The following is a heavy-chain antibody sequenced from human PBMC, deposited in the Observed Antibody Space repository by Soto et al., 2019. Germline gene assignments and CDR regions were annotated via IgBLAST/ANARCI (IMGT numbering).Heavy chain of an antibody. CDR1: GGSISSGGYY. CDR2: IYYSGST. V-gene: IGHV4-31*03. CDR3: ASRYGDYGGV. J-gene: IGHJ4*02. D-gene: IGHD4-17*01. Sequence: QVQLQESGPGLVKPSQTLSLTCTVSGGSISSGGYYWSWIRQHPGKGLEWIGYIYYSGSTYYNPSLKSRVTLAVDASKILFALKLSSVTAAGTAVYSCASRYGDYGGVGGQGTLVTVSS.